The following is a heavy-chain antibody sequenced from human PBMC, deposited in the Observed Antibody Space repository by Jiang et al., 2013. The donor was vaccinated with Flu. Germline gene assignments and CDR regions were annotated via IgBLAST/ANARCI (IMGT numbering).Heavy chain of an antibody. V-gene: IGHV3-21*01. CDR2: ISARSTYI. CDR3: AREILSMATRPPYLDY. Sequence: LEWVSSISARSTYIYYADSLKGRFTISRDNAKNSLYLQMNSLRAEDTAVYYCAREILSMATRPPYLDYWGQGALVTVSS. D-gene: IGHD5-24*01. J-gene: IGHJ4*02.